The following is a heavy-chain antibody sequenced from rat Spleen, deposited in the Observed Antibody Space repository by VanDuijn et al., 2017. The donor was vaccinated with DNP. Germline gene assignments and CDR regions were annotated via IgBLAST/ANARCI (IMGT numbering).Heavy chain of an antibody. Sequence: EVQLVESGGGLVQPGRSLKLSCAASGFTFSDYYLAWLRQAPTKGLEWVASISYDGSSIYYGDSVKGRFTISRDNAEGTLNLQMNSLRSEDTATYYCASHTYYGYDYFVYWGQGVMVTVSS. D-gene: IGHD1-9*01. V-gene: IGHV5-22*01. J-gene: IGHJ2*01. CDR2: ISYDGSSI. CDR3: ASHTYYGYDYFVY. CDR1: GFTFSDYY.